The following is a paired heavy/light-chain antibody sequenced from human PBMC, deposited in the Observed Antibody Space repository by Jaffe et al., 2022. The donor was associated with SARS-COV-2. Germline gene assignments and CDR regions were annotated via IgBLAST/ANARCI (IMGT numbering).Heavy chain of an antibody. J-gene: IGHJ5*02. Sequence: EVQLVESGGGLVQPGGSLRLSCAASGLSFSSDWMSWVRQAPGKGLEWVANIKYDGTEKNYADSVKGRLTISRDNAKNSLYLQINSVRAEDAAVYYCARHDYSFGPWGQGTLVTVSS. V-gene: IGHV3-7*03. CDR1: GLSFSSDW. CDR2: IKYDGTEK. D-gene: IGHD3-16*01. CDR3: ARHDYSFGP.
Light chain of an antibody. J-gene: IGLJ3*02. Sequence: QTVVTQEPSFSVSPGGTVTLTCGLSSGSVSTSSYPSWFQQTPGQAPRTLIYTTDSRSSGVPDRFSGSILGNKAALTITGAQADDESDYYCVLYVGSGIWLFGGGTKLTVL. CDR2: TTD. CDR3: VLYVGSGIWL. CDR1: SGSVSTSSY. V-gene: IGLV8-61*01.